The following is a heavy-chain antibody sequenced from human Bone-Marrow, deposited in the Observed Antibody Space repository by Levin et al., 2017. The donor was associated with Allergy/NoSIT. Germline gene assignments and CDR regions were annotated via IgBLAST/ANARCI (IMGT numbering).Heavy chain of an antibody. Sequence: KISCKASGGTFSVYTISWVRQAPGQGLEWMGGIIPFSGTANYAQKFQGRVTITADESTSTTYMELSSLTSEDTAVYYCAGQPNYDILTGWGQGTLVTVSS. J-gene: IGHJ4*02. D-gene: IGHD3-9*01. CDR1: GGTFSVYT. CDR3: AGQPNYDILTG. V-gene: IGHV1-69*01. CDR2: IIPFSGTA.